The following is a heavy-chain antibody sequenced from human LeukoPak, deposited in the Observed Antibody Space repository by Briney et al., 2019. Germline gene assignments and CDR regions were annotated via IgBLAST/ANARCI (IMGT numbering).Heavy chain of an antibody. CDR1: GFIFNNYA. Sequence: GRSLRLSCAGSGFIFNNYAMHWVRQPPGKGLEWVSGISWNSGSIDYADSVKGRFTISRDNAKNSLYLQMNSLRVEDTAFYYCAKDSRRHYTSGPNPDSLHWGQGALVTVSS. CDR2: ISWNSGSI. V-gene: IGHV3-9*01. CDR3: AKDSRRHYTSGPNPDSLH. J-gene: IGHJ4*02. D-gene: IGHD6-19*01.